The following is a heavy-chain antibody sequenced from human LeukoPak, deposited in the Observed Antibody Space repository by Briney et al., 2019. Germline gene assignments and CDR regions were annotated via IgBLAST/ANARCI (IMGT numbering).Heavy chain of an antibody. D-gene: IGHD6-25*01. CDR2: IYYSGSA. Sequence: SSETLSLTCTVSGGSISDYSWSWIRQPPGKGLEWIGNIYYSGSANHNPSLKSRVTISRDTSKNQFSLKLTSVTTADTAVYYCARAGGVKTAALDLDYWGQGTLVTVSS. CDR3: ARAGGVKTAALDLDY. V-gene: IGHV4-59*01. CDR1: GGSISDYS. J-gene: IGHJ4*02.